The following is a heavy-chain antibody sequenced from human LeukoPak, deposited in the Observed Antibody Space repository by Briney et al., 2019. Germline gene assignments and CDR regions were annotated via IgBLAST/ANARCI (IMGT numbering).Heavy chain of an antibody. CDR3: ARTGVTTDFDY. V-gene: IGHV3-11*01. J-gene: IGHJ4*02. CDR1: GFTFSDYY. CDR2: ISRSGSAI. Sequence: GGSLRLSCAASGFTFSDYYMIWIRQAPGKGLEWVSYISRSGSAIYYSDSVKGRFTISRDNAKKSMYLQMNSLRAEDTAVYYCARTGVTTDFDYWGQGTLVTVSS. D-gene: IGHD3-22*01.